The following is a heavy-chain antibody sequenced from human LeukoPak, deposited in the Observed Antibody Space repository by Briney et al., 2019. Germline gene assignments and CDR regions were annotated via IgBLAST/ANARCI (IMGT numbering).Heavy chain of an antibody. J-gene: IGHJ4*02. D-gene: IGHD1-26*01. CDR2: IYPGDSDT. CDR1: GYSFTGYW. Sequence: GESLKISCKGSGYSFTGYWIGWVRQMPGKGLEWMGIIYPGDSDTRCSPSFQGQVTISADKSISTAYLQWSSLKASDTAMYYCARHLKSGSYLFDYWGQGTLVTVSS. V-gene: IGHV5-51*01. CDR3: ARHLKSGSYLFDY.